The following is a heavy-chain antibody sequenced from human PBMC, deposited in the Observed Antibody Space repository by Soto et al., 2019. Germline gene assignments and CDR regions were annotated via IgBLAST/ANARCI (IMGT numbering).Heavy chain of an antibody. J-gene: IGHJ4*02. V-gene: IGHV1-3*01. CDR2: INAGNGNT. D-gene: IGHD4-17*01. CDR1: GYTFTSYA. CDR3: ARGVTTVTTRFDY. Sequence: QVQLVQSGAEVKKPGASVKVSCKASGYTFTSYAMHWVRQAPGQRLEWMGWINAGNGNTKYSQKFQGRVTITADESTSTAYMELSSLRSEDTAVYYCARGVTTVTTRFDYWGQGTLVTVSS.